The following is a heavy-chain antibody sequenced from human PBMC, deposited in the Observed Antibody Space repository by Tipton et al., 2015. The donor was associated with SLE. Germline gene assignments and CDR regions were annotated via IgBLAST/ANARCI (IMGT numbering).Heavy chain of an antibody. Sequence: SLRLSCGASGFTFSSYWMHWVRQAPGKGLVWVSRIYSDGSSANYADSVKGRFTISRDNAKNTLYLQMNSLRAEDTAVYYCAREMVGTIFGVVDWGQGALVTVSS. D-gene: IGHD3-3*01. J-gene: IGHJ4*02. CDR3: AREMVGTIFGVVD. V-gene: IGHV3-74*01. CDR1: GFTFSSYW. CDR2: IYSDGSSA.